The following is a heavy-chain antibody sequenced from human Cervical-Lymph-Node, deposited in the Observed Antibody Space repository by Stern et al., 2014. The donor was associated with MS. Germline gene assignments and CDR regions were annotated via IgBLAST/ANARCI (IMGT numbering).Heavy chain of an antibody. V-gene: IGHV2-5*02. CDR1: GFSLSTSGVG. CDR2: IYWDDDE. D-gene: IGHD2-15*01. Sequence: QVTLKESGPSLVKPTQTLTLTCTFSGFSLSTSGVGVGWIRPPPGKDREWRSLIYWDDDERSSPSLNRRLTITKDTSKTQVVLTMTDMDPVDTATYYCAHSQRRQHCNGGSCYYFDYWGQGTLVTVSS. CDR3: AHSQRRQHCNGGSCYYFDY. J-gene: IGHJ4*02.